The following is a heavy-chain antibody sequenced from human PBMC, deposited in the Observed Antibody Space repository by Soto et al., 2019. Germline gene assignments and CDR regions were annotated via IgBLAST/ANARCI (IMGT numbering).Heavy chain of an antibody. D-gene: IGHD3-16*01. CDR2: IRSKAYGGTT. V-gene: IGHV3-49*04. J-gene: IGHJ4*02. CDR1: GVTRGVNE. Sequence: IDLGVTRGVNEMSWVSQAPGKGLEWVGFIRSKAYGGTTEYAASVKGRFTISRDDSKSIAYLQMNSLKTEDTAVYYCTRVGARYFDYWGQGTLVTVSS. CDR3: TRVGARYFDY.